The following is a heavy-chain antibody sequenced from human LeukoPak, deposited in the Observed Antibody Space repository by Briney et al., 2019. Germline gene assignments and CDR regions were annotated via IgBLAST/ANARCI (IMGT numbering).Heavy chain of an antibody. CDR2: INHSGST. CDR3: ARGRALTIFGVGYNWFDP. V-gene: IGHV4-34*01. CDR1: GGSFSGYY. J-gene: IGHJ5*02. Sequence: NPSETLSLTCAVYGGSFSGYYWSWIRQPPGKGLEWIGEINHSGSTNYNPSLKSRVTISVDTSKNQFSLKLSSVTAADTAVYYCARGRALTIFGVGYNWFDPWGQGTLVTVSS. D-gene: IGHD3-3*01.